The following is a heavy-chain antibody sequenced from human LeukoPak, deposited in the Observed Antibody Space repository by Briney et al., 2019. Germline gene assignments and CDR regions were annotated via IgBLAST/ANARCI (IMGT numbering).Heavy chain of an antibody. CDR1: GVTFGDYA. Sequence: QPGRSLRLSCKGSGVTFGDYAVTWFRQAPGKRLEWVGFVRTKTHGGAPETAASVKGRFNVSRDDSEGIAYLQMTSLTTEDTAMYYCARINFRDYRGYTWFELWGQGTLVTVSS. D-gene: IGHD3-10*01. CDR2: VRTKTHGGAP. CDR3: ARINFRDYRGYTWFEL. V-gene: IGHV3-49*03. J-gene: IGHJ5*02.